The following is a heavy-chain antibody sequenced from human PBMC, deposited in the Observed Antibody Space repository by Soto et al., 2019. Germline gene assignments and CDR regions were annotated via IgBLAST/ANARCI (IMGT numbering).Heavy chain of an antibody. CDR1: GGTFSSYA. V-gene: IGHV1-69*13. Sequence: SVKVSCKASGGTFSSYAISWVRQAPGQGLEWMGGIIPIFDTADYAQKFQGRVTITADESTNTAYMELSSLRSEDTAVYYCAGHSSGVPGYYYGMDVWGQGTTVTV. CDR3: AGHSSGVPGYYYGMDV. J-gene: IGHJ6*02. D-gene: IGHD3-22*01. CDR2: IIPIFDTA.